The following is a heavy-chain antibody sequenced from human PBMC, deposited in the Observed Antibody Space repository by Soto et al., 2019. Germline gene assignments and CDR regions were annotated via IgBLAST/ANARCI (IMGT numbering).Heavy chain of an antibody. J-gene: IGHJ4*02. V-gene: IGHV1-46*03. Sequence: QVQLVQSGGEVKKPGASVKVSCKASGYPITGHYMHWVRQSRGRGPEWMGIINPSTGSTTYAQRFQCRVSRTRDTSASTVYLELSSLTSADTALYYCARPYCNSTACFDLYLDYWGQGTLVTVSS. CDR2: INPSTGST. D-gene: IGHD2-2*01. CDR1: GYPITGHY. CDR3: ARPYCNSTACFDLYLDY.